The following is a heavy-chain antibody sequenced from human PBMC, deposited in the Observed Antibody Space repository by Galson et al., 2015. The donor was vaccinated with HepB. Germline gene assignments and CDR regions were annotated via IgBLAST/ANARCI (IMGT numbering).Heavy chain of an antibody. CDR3: ARGVNAYAWGSYRYEL. CDR2: IIPILDSA. D-gene: IGHD3-16*02. Sequence: SVKVSCKASGGTFSSSAITWVRQAPGQGLEWMGRIIPILDSAIYAQKFQGRITITADEFTNTAYMELSGLRSEDTAVYYCARGVNAYAWGSYRYELWGQGTLVTVSS. CDR1: GGTFSSSA. V-gene: IGHV1-69*11. J-gene: IGHJ4*02.